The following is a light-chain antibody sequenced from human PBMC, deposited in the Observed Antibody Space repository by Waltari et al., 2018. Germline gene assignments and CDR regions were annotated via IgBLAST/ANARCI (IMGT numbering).Light chain of an antibody. J-gene: IGKJ1*01. V-gene: IGKV3-20*01. CDR2: DAS. CDR3: HQYTRSPPWT. CDR1: QTLTNNY. Sequence: EIVLTQSPGTLSLSPGERATLSCSASQTLTNNYLAWYPQKPGQAPRVLNYDASTRATGIPDRFSGSGSGTDFTLTISRLEPEDFALYYCHQYTRSPPWTFGQGTKVEIK.